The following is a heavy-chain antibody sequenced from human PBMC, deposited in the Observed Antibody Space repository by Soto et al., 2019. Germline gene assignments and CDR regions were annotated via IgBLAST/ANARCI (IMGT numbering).Heavy chain of an antibody. CDR3: ARDPSVGGTPFDRYFDL. CDR1: GFTFSNYS. V-gene: IGHV3-21*02. CDR2: ISSSSIYI. J-gene: IGHJ2*01. Sequence: EVQLVKSGGGLVKPGGSLRLSCSVSGFTFSNYSMNWVRQAPGKGLEWVTSISSSSIYIYYADSMKGRFTISRDDARNSLYLQMDSLSADDTAVYYCARDPSVGGTPFDRYFDLWRRGTLVTVSS. D-gene: IGHD6-19*01.